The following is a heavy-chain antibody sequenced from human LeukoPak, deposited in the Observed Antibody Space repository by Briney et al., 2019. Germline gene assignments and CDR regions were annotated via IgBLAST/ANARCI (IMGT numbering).Heavy chain of an antibody. Sequence: ASVKVSCKASGYTFTSYGISWVRQAPGQGLEWMGWISGSNGNTNYAQKLQGRVTMTTDTSTSTAYMELRSLRSDDTAVYYCARGPRITLVRGGQWYYYMDVWGKGTTVTISS. V-gene: IGHV1-18*01. CDR3: ARGPRITLVRGGQWYYYMDV. D-gene: IGHD3-10*01. CDR1: GYTFTSYG. CDR2: ISGSNGNT. J-gene: IGHJ6*03.